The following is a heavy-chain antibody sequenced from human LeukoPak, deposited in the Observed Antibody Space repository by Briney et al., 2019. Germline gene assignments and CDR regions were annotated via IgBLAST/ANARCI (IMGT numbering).Heavy chain of an antibody. Sequence: SETLSLTCAVYGGSFSGYYWSWIRQPPGKGLEWIGEINHSGSTNCNPSLKSRVTISVDTSKNQFSLKLSSVTAADTAVYYCARDNMVVTANAEYFQYWGQGTLVTVSS. CDR2: INHSGST. D-gene: IGHD2-21*02. J-gene: IGHJ1*01. CDR1: GGSFSGYY. CDR3: ARDNMVVTANAEYFQY. V-gene: IGHV4-34*01.